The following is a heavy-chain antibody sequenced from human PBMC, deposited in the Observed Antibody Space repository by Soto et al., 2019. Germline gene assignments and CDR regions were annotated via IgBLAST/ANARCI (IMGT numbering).Heavy chain of an antibody. V-gene: IGHV3-23*01. J-gene: IGHJ5*02. CDR1: GFTFSSYA. CDR2: ISGSGGST. Sequence: PGGSLRLSCAASGFTFSSYAMSWVRQAPGKGLEWVSAISGSGGSTYYADSVKGRFTISRDNSKNTLYLQMNSLRAEDTAVYYCAKDLYDYIWGSYYHWGQGTLVTVSS. CDR3: AKDLYDYIWGSYYH. D-gene: IGHD3-16*01.